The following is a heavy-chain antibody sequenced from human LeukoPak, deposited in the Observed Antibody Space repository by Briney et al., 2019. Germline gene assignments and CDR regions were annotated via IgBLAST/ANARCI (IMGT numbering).Heavy chain of an antibody. CDR1: GFRLSSYG. V-gene: IGHV3-30*02. CDR3: AKDGGVRGPDYYYYMDV. D-gene: IGHD3-10*01. J-gene: IGHJ6*03. CDR2: IRYDGNDK. Sequence: GGSLRLSCAASGFRLSSYGMHWVRQAPGKGLEWVAFIRYDGNDKNYADSVKGRFTISRDSSKNTLYLQMNGLRPEDTAVYCCAKDGGVRGPDYYYYMDVWGKGTTVTISS.